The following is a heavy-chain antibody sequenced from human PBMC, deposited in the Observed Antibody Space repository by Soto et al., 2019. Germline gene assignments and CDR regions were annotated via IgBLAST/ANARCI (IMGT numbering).Heavy chain of an antibody. J-gene: IGHJ4*02. V-gene: IGHV4-61*01. D-gene: IGHD6-19*01. CDR1: GGSVTSGSYY. Sequence: QVQLQESGPGLVKPSETLSLTCTVSGGSVTSGSYYWSWIRQPPGKGLEWIGYIYNSGSTNYNPSLKRRVTISVDTSKNQISMKLHSVTAADTAVYYCARDQGIAVAVFDYWGQGTLVTVSS. CDR2: IYNSGST. CDR3: ARDQGIAVAVFDY.